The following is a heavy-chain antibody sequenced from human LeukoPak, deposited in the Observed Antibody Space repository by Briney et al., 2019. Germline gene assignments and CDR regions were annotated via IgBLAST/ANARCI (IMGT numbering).Heavy chain of an antibody. CDR2: IRYDGSNE. CDR3: AKDSAVSGSYPDASDI. CDR1: GVTFSSYG. D-gene: IGHD1-26*01. Sequence: PGGSLRLSCVASGVTFSSYGMHWVRQAPGKGLEWVAFIRYDGSNEYYIDSVKGRFTRSRDNSKNTLYLQMNSLRAEDTAVYYCAKDSAVSGSYPDASDIWGQGTMVTVSS. V-gene: IGHV3-30*02. J-gene: IGHJ3*02.